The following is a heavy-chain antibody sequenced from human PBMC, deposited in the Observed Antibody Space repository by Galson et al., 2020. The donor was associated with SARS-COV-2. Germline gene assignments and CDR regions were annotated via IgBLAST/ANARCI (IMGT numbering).Heavy chain of an antibody. J-gene: IGHJ6*02. CDR2: MNPNSGNT. CDR1: GYTFTSYD. CDR3: ARLLSLPWVQIWLPNYGMDV. D-gene: IGHD5-18*01. Sequence: ASVKVSCKTSGYTFTSYDINWVRQATGQGLEWMGWMNPNSGNTGCAQKFQGRVTMTRDTSISTAYMELSSLTSEDTAVDYCARLLSLPWVQIWLPNYGMDVWGQGTTVTVSS. V-gene: IGHV1-8*01.